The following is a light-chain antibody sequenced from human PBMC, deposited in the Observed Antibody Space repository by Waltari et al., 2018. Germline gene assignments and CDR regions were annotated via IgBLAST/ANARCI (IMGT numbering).Light chain of an antibody. Sequence: YQQLPGNAPNLLIYGNSNRPSGVPYRISGSQSGPSASLAITGLQAGDETGYYCQSYDSTLGGSVFGGGPKLTVL. CDR2: GNS. CDR3: QSYDSTLGGSV. V-gene: IGLV1-40*01. J-gene: IGLJ2*01.